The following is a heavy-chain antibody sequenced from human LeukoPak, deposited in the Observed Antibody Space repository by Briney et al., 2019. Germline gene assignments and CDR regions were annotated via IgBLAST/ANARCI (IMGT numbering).Heavy chain of an antibody. Sequence: GGSLRLSCAASGFTFSSYAMSWVRQAPGKGLEWVSAISGSGGSTYYADSVKGRFTISRDNSKNTLYLQMNSLRAEDTAVYYCAKDRSGRIGAVGKGPDYWGQGTLVTVSS. J-gene: IGHJ4*02. CDR1: GFTFSSYA. CDR3: AKDRSGRIGAVGKGPDY. D-gene: IGHD6-13*01. V-gene: IGHV3-23*01. CDR2: ISGSGGST.